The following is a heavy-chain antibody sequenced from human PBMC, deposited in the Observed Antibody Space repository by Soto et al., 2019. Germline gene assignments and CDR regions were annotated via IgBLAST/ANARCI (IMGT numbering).Heavy chain of an antibody. CDR1: GGTFSSYA. V-gene: IGHV1-69*06. CDR2: IIPIFGTA. Sequence: QVQLVQSGAEVKKPGSSVKVSCKASGGTFSSYAISWVRQAPGQGLEWMGGIIPIFGTANYAQKFQGRVTITADKSTSTAYMELSSLRSEDTAMYYCAREWSDGPEQPNWFDHWGQGTLGTGSS. J-gene: IGHJ5*02. CDR3: AREWSDGPEQPNWFDH. D-gene: IGHD1-1*01.